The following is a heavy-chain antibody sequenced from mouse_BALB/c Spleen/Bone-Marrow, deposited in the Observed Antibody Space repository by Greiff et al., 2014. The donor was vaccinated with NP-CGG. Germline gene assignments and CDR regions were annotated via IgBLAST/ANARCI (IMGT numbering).Heavy chain of an antibody. Sequence: VQLQQSGAELVRPGASVKLSCKASGYTLTSYWINWVKQRPGQGLEWIGNIYPSDSYTNYNQKLKDKATLTVDKSSSTAYMQLSSPTSEDSAVYYCTRGNHYFDYWGQGTTLTVSS. CDR2: IYPSDSYT. D-gene: IGHD2-1*01. CDR1: GYTLTSYW. CDR3: TRGNHYFDY. J-gene: IGHJ2*01. V-gene: IGHV1-69*02.